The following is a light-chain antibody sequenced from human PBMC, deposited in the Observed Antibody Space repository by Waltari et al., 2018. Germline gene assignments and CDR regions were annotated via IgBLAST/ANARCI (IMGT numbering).Light chain of an antibody. CDR3: QQHGTSPLT. CDR2: GAS. CDR1: QSFRGSY. V-gene: IGKV3-20*01. J-gene: IGKJ4*01. Sequence: EIVLTQSPGTLSLSPGERATLSCRASQSFRGSYLAWYKQKPGQAPRLLIYGASNRATGIPDRFSGRGSGTDFTLTISRLEPEDFAVYYCQQHGTSPLTFGGGTKVEIK.